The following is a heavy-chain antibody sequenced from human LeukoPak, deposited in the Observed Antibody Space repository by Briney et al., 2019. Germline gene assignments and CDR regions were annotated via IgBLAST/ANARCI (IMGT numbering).Heavy chain of an antibody. V-gene: IGHV3-23*01. CDR3: AKGPNSDFWSGYSHYMDV. CDR2: ISGSGGST. Sequence: GSLRLSRAASGFAFTNYVLNWVRQAPGKGLEWVSGISGSGGSTYYAASVRGRFTISRDSSKNTLFLQMNSLRAEDTAAYYCAKGPNSDFWSGYSHYMDVWGKGTTVTVSS. CDR1: GFAFTNYV. D-gene: IGHD3-3*01. J-gene: IGHJ6*03.